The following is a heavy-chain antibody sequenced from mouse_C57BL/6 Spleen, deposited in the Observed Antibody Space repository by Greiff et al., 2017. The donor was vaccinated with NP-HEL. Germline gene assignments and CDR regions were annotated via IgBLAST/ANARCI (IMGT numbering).Heavy chain of an antibody. CDR2: IDPSDSYT. D-gene: IGHD1-1*01. V-gene: IGHV1-59*01. CDR1: GYTFTSYW. Sequence: QVQLQQPGAELVRPGTSVKLSCKASGYTFTSYWMHWVKQRPGQGLEWIGVIDPSDSYTNYNQKFKGKATLTVDTSSSTAYMQLSSLTSEDSAVYYCARSRGTTVVARGYFDVGGTGTTVTVSS. CDR3: ARSRGTTVVARGYFDV. J-gene: IGHJ1*03.